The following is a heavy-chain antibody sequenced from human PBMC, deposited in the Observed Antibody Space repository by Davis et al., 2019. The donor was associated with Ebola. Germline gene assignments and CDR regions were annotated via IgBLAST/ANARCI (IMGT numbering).Heavy chain of an antibody. CDR2: IKQDGSEK. D-gene: IGHD4-23*01. V-gene: IGHV3-7*01. Sequence: GESLKISCAASGFTFSSYWMSWVRQAPGKGLEWVANIKQDGSEKYYVDSVKGRFTISRDNAKNSLYLQMNSLRAEDTAVYYCAKAPGGYYYYGMDVWGQGTTVTVSS. J-gene: IGHJ6*02. CDR3: AKAPGGYYYYGMDV. CDR1: GFTFSSYW.